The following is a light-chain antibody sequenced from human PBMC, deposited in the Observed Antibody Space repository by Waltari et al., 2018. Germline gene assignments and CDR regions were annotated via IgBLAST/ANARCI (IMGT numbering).Light chain of an antibody. CDR3: QQYYRSRT. CDR1: QSVFYRSDNKNY. Sequence: DIVMTQSPDSLAVSLGERATIDCKSSQSVFYRSDNKNYLAWYQHKPGQPPKLLFYWASTRESGVPDRFSASVSGTDFTLTSNNLQAEDVAVYYCQQYYRSRTFGQGTKVEIK. V-gene: IGKV4-1*01. CDR2: WAS. J-gene: IGKJ1*01.